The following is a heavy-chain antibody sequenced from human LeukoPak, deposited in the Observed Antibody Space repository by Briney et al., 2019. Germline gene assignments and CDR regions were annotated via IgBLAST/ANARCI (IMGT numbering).Heavy chain of an antibody. CDR3: FLVAAGIFDY. D-gene: IGHD6-13*01. J-gene: IGHJ4*02. CDR1: GYTFTSYY. V-gene: IGHV1-46*01. CDR2: INPSGGST. Sequence: ASVKVSCKASGYTFTSYYMHLVRQAPGQGLEWMGIINPSGGSTSYAQKFQGRVTMTRDTSTSTVYMELSSLRSEDTAVYYCFLVAAGIFDYWGQGTLVTVSS.